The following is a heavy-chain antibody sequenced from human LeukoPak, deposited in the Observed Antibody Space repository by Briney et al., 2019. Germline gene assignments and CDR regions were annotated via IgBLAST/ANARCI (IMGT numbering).Heavy chain of an antibody. CDR1: GITFSIHG. CDR3: ARVGRGVYGMDV. V-gene: IGHV3-48*02. Sequence: GGSLRLSCAASGITFSIHGMNWVRQAPGQGLEWVSYIINSGGTVYYTDSVQGRFTISRGNARNSLFLQMNSLRDEDTAVYYCARVGRGVYGMDVWSQGTTVTVSS. D-gene: IGHD3-10*01. J-gene: IGHJ6*02. CDR2: IINSGGTV.